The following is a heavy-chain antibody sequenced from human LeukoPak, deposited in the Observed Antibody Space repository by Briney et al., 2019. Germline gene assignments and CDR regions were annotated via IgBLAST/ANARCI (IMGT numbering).Heavy chain of an antibody. CDR1: GGSFSGYY. Sequence: SETLSLTCAVYGGSFSGYYWSWIRQPPGKGLEWIGEINHSGSTNYNPSLKSRVTISVDTSKNQFSLKLSSVTAADTAVYYCARDRYDSSGYYSRYYYYGMDVWGQGTTVTVSS. CDR2: INHSGST. D-gene: IGHD3-22*01. J-gene: IGHJ6*02. V-gene: IGHV4-34*01. CDR3: ARDRYDSSGYYSRYYYYGMDV.